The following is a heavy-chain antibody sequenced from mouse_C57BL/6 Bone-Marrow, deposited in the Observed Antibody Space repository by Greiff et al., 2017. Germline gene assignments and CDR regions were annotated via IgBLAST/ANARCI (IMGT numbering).Heavy chain of an antibody. CDR3: ARSSTFFYYFDY. D-gene: IGHD5-1*01. CDR1: GYTFTSYW. CDR2: IYPSDSET. Sequence: QVQLKQPGAELVRPGSSVKLSCKASGYTFTSYWMDWVKQRPGQGLEWIGNIYPSDSETHYNQKFKDKATLTVDKSSNTVYLELSRLTSDDSAVYYCARSSTFFYYFDYWGQGTTLTVSS. V-gene: IGHV1-61*01. J-gene: IGHJ2*01.